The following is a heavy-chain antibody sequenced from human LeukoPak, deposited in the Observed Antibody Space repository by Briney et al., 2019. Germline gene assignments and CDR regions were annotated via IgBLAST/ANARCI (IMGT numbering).Heavy chain of an antibody. Sequence: ASVTVSCKASGYTFTSYGISWVRQAPGQGLEWMGWISAYNGNTNYAQKPQGRVTMTTDTSTSTAYMELRSLRSDDTAVYYCARGADIVVVVAATPDYFDYWGQGTLVTVSS. J-gene: IGHJ4*02. CDR2: ISAYNGNT. CDR1: GYTFTSYG. CDR3: ARGADIVVVVAATPDYFDY. V-gene: IGHV1-18*01. D-gene: IGHD2-15*01.